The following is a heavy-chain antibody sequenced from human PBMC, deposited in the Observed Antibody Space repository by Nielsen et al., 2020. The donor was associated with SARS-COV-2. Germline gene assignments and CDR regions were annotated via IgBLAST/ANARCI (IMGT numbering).Heavy chain of an antibody. CDR1: GYTFTDYY. V-gene: IGHV1-2*06. CDR3: ARELRVGMAINGAFDI. Sequence: ASVKVSCKASGYTFTDYYIHWVRQAPGQGLEWMGRINPYSGGTNSAQKFQGTVTMTRDASISTVYMELTSDDTAVFYCARELRVGMAINGAFDIWGQGTMVTVSS. J-gene: IGHJ3*02. CDR2: INPYSGGT. D-gene: IGHD5-24*01.